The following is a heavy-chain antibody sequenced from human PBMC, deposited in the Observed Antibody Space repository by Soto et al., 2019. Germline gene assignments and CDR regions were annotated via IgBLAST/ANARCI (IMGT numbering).Heavy chain of an antibody. V-gene: IGHV3-23*01. CDR1: GFTFSSYA. J-gene: IGHJ4*02. D-gene: IGHD4-17*01. Sequence: GGSLRLSCAASGFTFSSYAMSWVRQAPGKGLEWVSATSGSGGSTYYADSVKGRFTISRDNSKNTLYLQMNSLRAEDTAVYYCATALRGDYGSYWGQGTLVTVSS. CDR2: TSGSGGST. CDR3: ATALRGDYGSY.